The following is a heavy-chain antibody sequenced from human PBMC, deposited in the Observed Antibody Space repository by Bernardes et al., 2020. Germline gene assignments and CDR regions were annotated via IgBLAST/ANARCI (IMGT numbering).Heavy chain of an antibody. CDR1: GYTFTSYG. Sequence: ASVKVSCKASGYTFTSYGISWVRQAPGQGLEWMGWISAYNGNTNYAQKLQGRVTMTTDTSTSTAYMELRSLRSDDTAVYYCARDRYVAYDSSGYPHWFDPWGQGTLVTVSS. CDR3: ARDRYVAYDSSGYPHWFDP. V-gene: IGHV1-18*01. D-gene: IGHD3-22*01. CDR2: ISAYNGNT. J-gene: IGHJ5*02.